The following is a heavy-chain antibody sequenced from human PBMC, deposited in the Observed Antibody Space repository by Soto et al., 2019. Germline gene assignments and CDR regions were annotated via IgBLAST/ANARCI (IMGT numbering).Heavy chain of an antibody. CDR2: IYHSGTT. CDR1: GGSISNYY. J-gene: IGHJ5*02. CDR3: ARGGYRTLAWFDP. V-gene: IGHV4-59*01. D-gene: IGHD5-12*01. Sequence: QVQVQESGPGLVKPSETLSLTCTVSGGSISNYYWSWIRQSPGKGLEWIANIYHSGTTNYNLSHKGPTAISIDNSNNQVSLKWNSVTAADTAVYYCARGGYRTLAWFDPWGQETLVTVSS.